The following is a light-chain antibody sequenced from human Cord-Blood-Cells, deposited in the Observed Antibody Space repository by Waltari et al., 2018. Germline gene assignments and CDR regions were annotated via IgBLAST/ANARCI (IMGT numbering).Light chain of an antibody. CDR2: QDS. Sequence: SYELTQPPSVSVSPGQTASITCSGDKLGDNYACWYQQKPDQSPVLVIYQDSKRPSGIPERFSGSNSGNTATLTISGTQAMDEADYYCQAWDSSTVVFGGGTKLTVL. CDR1: KLGDNY. V-gene: IGLV3-1*01. J-gene: IGLJ2*01. CDR3: QAWDSSTVV.